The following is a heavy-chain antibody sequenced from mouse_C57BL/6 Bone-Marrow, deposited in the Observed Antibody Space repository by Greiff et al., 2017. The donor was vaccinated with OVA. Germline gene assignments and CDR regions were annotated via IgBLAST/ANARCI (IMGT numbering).Heavy chain of an antibody. CDR1: GFTFSSYG. V-gene: IGHV5-6*01. J-gene: IGHJ4*01. CDR3: ARQELNAMDY. Sequence: DVQLVESGGDLVKPGGSLKLSCAASGFTFSSYGMSWVRQTPDKRLEWVATISSGGSYTYYPDSVKGRFTISRDNAKNTLYLQMSSLKSEDTAMYYCARQELNAMDYWGQGTSVTVSS. CDR2: ISSGGSYT.